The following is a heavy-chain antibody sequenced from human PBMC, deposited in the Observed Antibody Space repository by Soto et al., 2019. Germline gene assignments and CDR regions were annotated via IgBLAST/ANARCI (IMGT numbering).Heavy chain of an antibody. CDR2: INPNSGGT. V-gene: IGHV1-2*04. CDR3: AREMATIIFDY. CDR1: GYAFTGYY. D-gene: IGHD5-12*01. Sequence: ASVKVSCKASGYAFTGYYMHCVRQAPGQGLEWMGWINPNSGGTNYAQKFQGWVTMTRDTSISTAYMELSRLRSDDTAVYYCAREMATIIFDYWGQGALVTAPQ. J-gene: IGHJ4*02.